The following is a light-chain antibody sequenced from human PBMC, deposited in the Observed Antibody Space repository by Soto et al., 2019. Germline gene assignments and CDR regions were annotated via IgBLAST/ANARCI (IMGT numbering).Light chain of an antibody. CDR1: NIGSKS. CDR2: DDT. J-gene: IGLJ3*02. V-gene: IGLV3-21*02. Sequence: SYELTQPPSVSVAPGQTARITCEGHNIGSKSVHWYQLRPGQAPVVVVYDDTDRRSGIPERFSGYKAGNTATLTITRVEAGDGAGYYCQVRDSSNSYWVFGGATKPTV. CDR3: QVRDSSNSYWV.